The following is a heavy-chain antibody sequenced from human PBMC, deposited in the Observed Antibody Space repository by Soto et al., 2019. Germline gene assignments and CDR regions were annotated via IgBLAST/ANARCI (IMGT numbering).Heavy chain of an antibody. D-gene: IGHD4-17*01. Sequence: QVQLVESGGGVVQPGRSLRLSCAASGFTFSSYGMHWVRQAPGKGLEWVAVIAYDGSNKYYADSVKGRFTISRDNSKNTLYLQMNSLRADDTAVYYCATRGRYGEYVGYYSNAMDVWGQGTTVTVSS. V-gene: IGHV3-30*03. CDR3: ATRGRYGEYVGYYSNAMDV. CDR1: GFTFSSYG. CDR2: IAYDGSNK. J-gene: IGHJ6*02.